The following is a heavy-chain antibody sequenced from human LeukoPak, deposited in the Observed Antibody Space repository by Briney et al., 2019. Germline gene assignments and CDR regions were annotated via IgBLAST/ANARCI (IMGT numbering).Heavy chain of an antibody. CDR3: ASSYSSDWYSRWIDY. D-gene: IGHD6-19*01. V-gene: IGHV3-7*01. CDR2: IKKDGSEK. J-gene: IGHJ4*02. Sequence: GGSLRLSCAASGFTFSSYWMSWVRQAPGKGLEWVANIKKDGSEKYYVDSVKGRFTISRDNAKTSLYLQMNSLRAEDTAVYYCASSYSSDWYSRWIDYWGQGTLVTVSS. CDR1: GFTFSSYW.